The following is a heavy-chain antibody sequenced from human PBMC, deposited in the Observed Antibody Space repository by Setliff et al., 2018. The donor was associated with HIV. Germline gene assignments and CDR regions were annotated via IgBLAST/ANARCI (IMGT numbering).Heavy chain of an antibody. J-gene: IGHJ4*02. CDR2: INHSGST. CDR1: GGSFSGYY. D-gene: IGHD6-13*01. Sequence: SETLSLTCAVYGGSFSGYYWSWIRQPPGKGLEWTGEINHSGSTNYNPSLKSRVTISVDTSKNQFSLRLSSVTAADTAIYYCARTYSSNWYIDYWGQGTLVTVSS. V-gene: IGHV4-34*01. CDR3: ARTYSSNWYIDY.